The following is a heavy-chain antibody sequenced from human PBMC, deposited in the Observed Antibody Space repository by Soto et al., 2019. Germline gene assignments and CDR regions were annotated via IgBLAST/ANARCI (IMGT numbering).Heavy chain of an antibody. CDR1: GVSISSYY. D-gene: IGHD6-19*01. J-gene: IGHJ3*02. CDR3: ARDNSAVAAPVGVFDI. CDR2: FYYSGST. V-gene: IGHV4-59*01. Sequence: SETLSLTCTVSGVSISSYYWSWIRQPPGKGLEWIGYFYYSGSTNYNPSLKSRVTISVDTSKNQFSLKLSSVTAADTAVYYCARDNSAVAAPVGVFDIGGQGTMVTVSS.